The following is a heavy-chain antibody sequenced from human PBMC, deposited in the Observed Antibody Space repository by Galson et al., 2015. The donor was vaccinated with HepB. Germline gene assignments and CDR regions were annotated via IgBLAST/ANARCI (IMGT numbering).Heavy chain of an antibody. CDR1: GFTFSDYY. CDR3: ARSSGYDRSLYYCGMDV. D-gene: IGHD5-12*01. J-gene: IGHJ6*02. CDR2: ISSSSSYT. Sequence: SLRLSCAASGFTFSDYYVSWIRQAPGKGLEWVSYISSSSSYTNYADSVKGRFTISRDNAKNSLYLQMNSLRAEDTAVYYCARSSGYDRSLYYCGMDVWGQGTTVTVSS. V-gene: IGHV3-11*06.